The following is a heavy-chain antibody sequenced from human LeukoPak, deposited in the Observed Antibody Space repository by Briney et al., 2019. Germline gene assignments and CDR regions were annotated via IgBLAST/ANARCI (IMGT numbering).Heavy chain of an antibody. J-gene: IGHJ5*02. V-gene: IGHV4-30-2*01. CDR3: ARGSSGWTTSWFDP. Sequence: SETLSLTCAVSGGSISSGGYSWSWIRQPPGKGLEWIGYIHHSGSTYYDPSLKSRVTISVDRSKNQFSLKLSSVTAADTAVYYCARGSSGWTTSWFDPWGQGTLVTVSS. CDR2: IHHSGST. D-gene: IGHD6-19*01. CDR1: GGSISSGGYS.